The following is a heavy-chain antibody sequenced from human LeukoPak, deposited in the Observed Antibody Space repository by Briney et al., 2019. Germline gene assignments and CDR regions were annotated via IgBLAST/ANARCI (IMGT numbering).Heavy chain of an antibody. V-gene: IGHV3-30*18. CDR3: AKWTTGYFDY. D-gene: IGHD4-17*01. J-gene: IGHJ4*02. Sequence: PGRSPRLSCAASGFTFSSYGMHWVRQAPGKGLEWVAVISYDGSNKYYADSVKGRFTISRDNSKNTLYLQMNSLRAEDTAVYYCAKWTTGYFDYWGQGTLVTVSS. CDR1: GFTFSSYG. CDR2: ISYDGSNK.